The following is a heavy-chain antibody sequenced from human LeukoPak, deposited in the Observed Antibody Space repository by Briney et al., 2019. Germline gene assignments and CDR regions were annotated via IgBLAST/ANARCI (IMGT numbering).Heavy chain of an antibody. Sequence: SETLSLTCIVSGDSISTDHWSWIRQSPGKGLEWIGYINYSGNSEYNPSLKSRVTISVDRSKNQVSLKMRSVTAADTAVYYCARLDCISDTCYNYWALGAQVTVSS. J-gene: IGHJ4*02. D-gene: IGHD2-21*01. CDR2: INYSGNS. CDR1: GDSISTDH. CDR3: ARLDCISDTCYNY. V-gene: IGHV4-59*08.